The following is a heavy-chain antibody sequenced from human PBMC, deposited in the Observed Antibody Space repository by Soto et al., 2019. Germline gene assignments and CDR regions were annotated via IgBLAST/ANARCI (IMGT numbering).Heavy chain of an antibody. J-gene: IGHJ5*02. D-gene: IGHD2-15*01. CDR1: GGSISSGGYY. CDR3: ARVGDCSGGSCYRGGFDP. CDR2: IYYSGSA. Sequence: PSETLSLTCTVSGGSISSGGYYWSWIRQHPGKGLEWIGYIYYSGSAYYNPSLKSRVTISVDTSKNQFSLKLSSVTAADTAVYYCARVGDCSGGSCYRGGFDPWGQGTLVTVSS. V-gene: IGHV4-31*03.